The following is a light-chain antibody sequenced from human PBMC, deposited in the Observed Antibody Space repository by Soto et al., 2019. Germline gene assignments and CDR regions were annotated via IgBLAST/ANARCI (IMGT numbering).Light chain of an antibody. J-gene: IGKJ4*01. CDR3: QQYAISPLT. Sequence: EIVLTPAPGTPSFSPGESSPPSCRASQSVTSNYLAWYQRKPGQAPRLLIYVASSRATGIPDRFSGSGSGTDFTLTISRLEPEDFAVYYCQQYAISPLTFGGGTKVDIK. CDR2: VAS. V-gene: IGKV3-20*01. CDR1: QSVTSNY.